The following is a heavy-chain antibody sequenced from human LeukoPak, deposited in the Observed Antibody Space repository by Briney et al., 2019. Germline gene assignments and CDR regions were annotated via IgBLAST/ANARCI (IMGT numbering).Heavy chain of an antibody. CDR3: ARNCSSTSCFSLDP. CDR1: GYTFTCYY. CDR2: INPNSGGT. D-gene: IGHD2-2*01. Sequence: ASVTVSFKASGYTFTCYYMHWVRQAPGQGLEWMGWINPNSGGTNYAQKFQGRVTMTSDTSISTAYMELSRLRSDDTAVYYCARNCSSTSCFSLDPWGQGTLVTVSS. V-gene: IGHV1-2*02. J-gene: IGHJ5*02.